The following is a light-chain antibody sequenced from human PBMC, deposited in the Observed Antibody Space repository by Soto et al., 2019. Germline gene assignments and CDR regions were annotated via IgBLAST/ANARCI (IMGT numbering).Light chain of an antibody. CDR3: QQYDTYWT. CDR2: KAS. V-gene: IGKV1-5*03. Sequence: DIQMTQSPSTLSASVGDRFIITFLASQSISNWLAWYQQKPGKAPNLLIYKASSLKSGVPSRFSGSGSGTEFTLTISSLQPDDFATYYCQQYDTYWTFGQGTKV. CDR1: QSISNW. J-gene: IGKJ1*01.